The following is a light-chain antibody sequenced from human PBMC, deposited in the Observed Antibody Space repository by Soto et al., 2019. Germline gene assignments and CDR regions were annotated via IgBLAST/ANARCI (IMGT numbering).Light chain of an antibody. Sequence: QSALTQPRSVSGSPGQSVTISCTGTSSDVGGYNYVSWYQQHPGKAPKLMIYDVSKRPSGVPDRFSGSKSGNTASLTISGLQAEDEADYYFCSYAGSYIYVFGTGTKLTVL. J-gene: IGLJ1*01. V-gene: IGLV2-11*01. CDR3: CSYAGSYIYV. CDR2: DVS. CDR1: SSDVGGYNY.